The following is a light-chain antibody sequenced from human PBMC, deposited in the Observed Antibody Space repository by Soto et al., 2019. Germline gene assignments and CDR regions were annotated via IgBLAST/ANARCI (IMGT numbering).Light chain of an antibody. J-gene: IGKJ1*01. V-gene: IGKV3-20*01. Sequence: EIVLTQSPGTLSLSPGERATLSCRVSQSVSSNYLAWYQQKPGQAPRLLIYGASSRATGVPDRFNGSGSGTDFTLTISRLEPADFAVYYCQRYGSSRPWTFGQGTKVEIK. CDR2: GAS. CDR3: QRYGSSRPWT. CDR1: QSVSSNY.